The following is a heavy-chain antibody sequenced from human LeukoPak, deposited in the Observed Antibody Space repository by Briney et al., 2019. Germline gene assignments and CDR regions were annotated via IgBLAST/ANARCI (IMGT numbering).Heavy chain of an antibody. CDR1: GGSISRSSYY. CDR3: ARHNYYSNYGDWFDP. V-gene: IGHV4-39*01. Sequence: SETLSLTCTVSGGSISRSSYYWGWIRQPPGKGLEWIGSIYYSGSTYYNPSLKSRVTISVDTSKNQFSLKLSSVTAADTAVYYCARHNYYSNYGDWFDPWGQGSLVTVSS. D-gene: IGHD4-11*01. CDR2: IYYSGST. J-gene: IGHJ5*02.